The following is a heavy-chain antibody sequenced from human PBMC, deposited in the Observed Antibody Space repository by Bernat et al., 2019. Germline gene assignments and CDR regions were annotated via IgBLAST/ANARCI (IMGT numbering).Heavy chain of an antibody. Sequence: QLQLQESGPGLVKPSETLSLTCTVSGGSISSSSYYWGWIRQPPGQGLEWIASIYFSGSTYYNPSLKSRVNFSVDTSKNQFSLRLSSVTATDTAVYYCARLYYDSSGYYWFDPWGQGTLVTVSS. CDR1: GGSISSSSYY. J-gene: IGHJ5*02. V-gene: IGHV4-39*01. CDR3: ARLYYDSSGYYWFDP. CDR2: IYFSGST. D-gene: IGHD3-22*01.